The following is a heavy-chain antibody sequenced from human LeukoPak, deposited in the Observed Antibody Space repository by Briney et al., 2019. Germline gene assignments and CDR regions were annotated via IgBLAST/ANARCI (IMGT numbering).Heavy chain of an antibody. CDR1: GFTFNNYA. J-gene: IGHJ4*02. CDR3: ARDDYGDYLW. Sequence: QSGGSLRLSCAASGFTFNNYAMSWVRQAPGKGLEWVSAIGGSGGDTYYANSVKGRFTISRDNAKNTLYLQMNSLRAEDTAVYYCARDDYGDYLWWGQGTLVTVSS. D-gene: IGHD4-17*01. V-gene: IGHV3-23*01. CDR2: IGGSGGDT.